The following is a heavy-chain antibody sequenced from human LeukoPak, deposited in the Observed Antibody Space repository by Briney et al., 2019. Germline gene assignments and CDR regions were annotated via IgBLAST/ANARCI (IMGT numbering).Heavy chain of an antibody. V-gene: IGHV3-7*01. CDR2: IKQDGTEK. D-gene: IGHD2-15*01. Sequence: GGSLRLSCAASGFSFSSYWMTWVRQAPGKGLEWVANIKQDGTEKYSVDSVKGRFTISRDNAKNSLYLQMNSVRAEDTAVYYCARWKGHGGGPFDYWGQGTLVTVSS. J-gene: IGHJ4*02. CDR3: ARWKGHGGGPFDY. CDR1: GFSFSSYW.